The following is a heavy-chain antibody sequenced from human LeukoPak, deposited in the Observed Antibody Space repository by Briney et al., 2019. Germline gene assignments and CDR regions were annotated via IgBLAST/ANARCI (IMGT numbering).Heavy chain of an antibody. CDR1: GFTFSNAW. V-gene: IGHV3-15*01. CDR3: TVGYSGYDPRLS. CDR2: IKRKTDGGTT. Sequence: GGSLRLSCAASGFTFSNAWMSWVRQAPGKGLEWIGRIKRKTDGGTTDYAAPVKGRFTISRDDSKNTLYLQMNSLKTEDTAVYYCTVGYSGYDPRLSWGQGTLVTVSS. D-gene: IGHD5-12*01. J-gene: IGHJ5*02.